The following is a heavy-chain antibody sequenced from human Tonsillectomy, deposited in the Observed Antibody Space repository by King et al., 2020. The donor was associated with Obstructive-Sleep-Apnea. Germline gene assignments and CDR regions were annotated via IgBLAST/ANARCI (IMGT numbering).Heavy chain of an antibody. CDR3: AKEERITIFGVAPYGMDV. J-gene: IGHJ6*02. D-gene: IGHD3-3*01. CDR1: GFTFSSFA. Sequence: VQLVESGGGLLPPGGSLRLSCAASGFTFSSFAMSWVRQAPGIGLEWVSGISGIGGNTYYEDSVKGRFTLSRDNSKNTLYLQMNSLRAEDTAVYYCAKEERITIFGVAPYGMDVWGQGTTVTVSS. CDR2: ISGIGGNT. V-gene: IGHV3-23*04.